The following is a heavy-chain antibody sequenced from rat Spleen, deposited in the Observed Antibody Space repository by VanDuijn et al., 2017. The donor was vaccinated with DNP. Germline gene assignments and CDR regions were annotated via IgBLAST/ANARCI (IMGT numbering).Heavy chain of an antibody. Sequence: EVQLQGSGPGLVKPSQSLSLTCSVTGYSITSNYWGWIRQFPGNKMEWVGHISFSGTTTYNPSLKSRISITRDTSRNQFFLHLNSVTSEDTATYYCARWTYYFDYWGQGVMVTVSS. CDR3: ARWTYYFDY. CDR1: GYSITSNY. V-gene: IGHV3-1*01. J-gene: IGHJ2*01. CDR2: ISFSGTT.